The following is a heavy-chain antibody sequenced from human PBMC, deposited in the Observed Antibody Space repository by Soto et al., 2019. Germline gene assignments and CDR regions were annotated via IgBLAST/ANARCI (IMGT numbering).Heavy chain of an antibody. V-gene: IGHV3-7*01. D-gene: IGHD5-12*01. CDR2: IKKDGADK. CDR1: GFTFSNSW. J-gene: IGHJ4*02. Sequence: EVQLVESGGGLVQPGGSLRLSCAASGFTFSNSWMSWVRQAPRKGLEWVANIKKDGADKYYVDSVKGRFTISRDNAKSSLYLQMNDLRAEDTAVYYCARGFATDYWGQGTLVTVSS. CDR3: ARGFATDY.